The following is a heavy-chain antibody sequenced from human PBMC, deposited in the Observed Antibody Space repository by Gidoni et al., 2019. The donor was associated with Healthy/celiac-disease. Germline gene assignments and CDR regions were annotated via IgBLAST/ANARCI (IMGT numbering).Heavy chain of an antibody. D-gene: IGHD3-3*01. CDR1: GGSLRRYY. CDR3: ARVPVTIFGVGNYYFDY. J-gene: IGHJ4*02. V-gene: IGHV4-59*01. Sequence: QVQLQESGPGLVQPSATLSLTCTVFGGSLRRYYWSWIRQPPGKGLEWIGYIYYSGSTNYNPSLKSRVTISVDTSKNQFSLKLSSVTAADSAVYYCARVPVTIFGVGNYYFDYWGQGTLVTVSS. CDR2: IYYSGST.